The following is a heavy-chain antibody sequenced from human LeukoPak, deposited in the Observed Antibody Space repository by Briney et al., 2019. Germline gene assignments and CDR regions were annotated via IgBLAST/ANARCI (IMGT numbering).Heavy chain of an antibody. D-gene: IGHD3-9*01. J-gene: IGHJ4*02. CDR3: ARGVGKHDTIDY. Sequence: ASVKVSCKASGYTFTSYDINWVRQATGQGPEWMGWMNPNSGNTGYAQKFQGRVTMTRNTSISTAYMELSSLRSEDTAVYYCARGVGKHDTIDYWGQGTLVTVSS. V-gene: IGHV1-8*01. CDR2: MNPNSGNT. CDR1: GYTFTSYD.